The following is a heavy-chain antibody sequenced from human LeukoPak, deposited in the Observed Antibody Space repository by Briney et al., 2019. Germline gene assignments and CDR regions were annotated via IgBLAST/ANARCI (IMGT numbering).Heavy chain of an antibody. CDR1: GGSFSGYY. CDR3: ARARLGIAAAGIGPHAFDI. D-gene: IGHD6-13*01. Sequence: SETLSLTCAVYGGSFSGYYWSWIRQPPGKGLEWIGEINHSGSTNYNPSLKSRVTISVDTSKNQFSLKLSSVTAADTAVYYCARARLGIAAAGIGPHAFDIWGQGTMVTVSS. V-gene: IGHV4-34*01. J-gene: IGHJ3*02. CDR2: INHSGST.